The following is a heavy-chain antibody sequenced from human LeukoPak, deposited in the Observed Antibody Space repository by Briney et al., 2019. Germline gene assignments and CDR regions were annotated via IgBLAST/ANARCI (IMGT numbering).Heavy chain of an antibody. J-gene: IGHJ6*02. CDR2: ISDSSSLT. V-gene: IGHV3-48*02. CDR1: GFTFSSFG. D-gene: IGHD3-10*01. CDR3: AKVIRGGYGMDV. Sequence: GGSLKLSCAASGFTFSSFGMNWVRQAPGKGLEWVSYISDSSSLTYYADSVKGRFTISRDNAKNSLSLRLNSLRDEDTAVYFCAKVIRGGYGMDVWGQGTTVTVSS.